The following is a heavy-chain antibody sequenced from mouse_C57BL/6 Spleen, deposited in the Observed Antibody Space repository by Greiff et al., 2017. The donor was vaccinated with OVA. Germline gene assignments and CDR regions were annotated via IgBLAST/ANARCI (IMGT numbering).Heavy chain of an antibody. CDR3: ARHRHGYPYYFDY. CDR2: IWSDGST. Sequence: VKVEESGPGLVAPSQSLSITCTVSGFSLTSYGVHWVRQPPGKGLEWLVVIWSDGSTTYNSALKSRLSISKDNSKSQVFLKMNSLQTDDTAMYYCARHRHGYPYYFDYWGQGTTLTVSS. D-gene: IGHD2-2*01. CDR1: GFSLTSYG. V-gene: IGHV2-6-1*01. J-gene: IGHJ2*01.